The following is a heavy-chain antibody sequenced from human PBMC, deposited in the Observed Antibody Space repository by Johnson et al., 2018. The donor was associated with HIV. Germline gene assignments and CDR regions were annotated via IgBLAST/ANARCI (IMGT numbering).Heavy chain of an antibody. J-gene: IGHJ3*02. V-gene: IGHV3-30*04. CDR2: ISYDGSSK. D-gene: IGHD3-22*01. Sequence: QMLLVESGGGVVQPGRSLRLSCAASGFTFSSYAMHWVRQAPGKGLEWVAVISYDGSSKYYADSVKGRFTISRDNSKNTLYLQMNSLRAEDTAVYYCAKDPYDSSGDRRDAFDIWGQGTMVTVSS. CDR1: GFTFSSYA. CDR3: AKDPYDSSGDRRDAFDI.